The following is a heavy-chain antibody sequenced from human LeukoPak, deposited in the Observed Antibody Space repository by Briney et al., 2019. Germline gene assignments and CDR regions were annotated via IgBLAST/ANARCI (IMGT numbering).Heavy chain of an antibody. CDR1: GGSISSGDYY. D-gene: IGHD3-22*01. J-gene: IGHJ4*02. CDR2: IYYSGST. V-gene: IGHV4-61*08. Sequence: SETLSLTCTVSGGSISSGDYYWSWIRQPPGKGLEWIGYIYYSGSTYYNPSLKSRVTVSVDTSKNQFSLKLSSVTAADTAVYYCARDTDSSGYYYPFAYWGQGTLVTVSS. CDR3: ARDTDSSGYYYPFAY.